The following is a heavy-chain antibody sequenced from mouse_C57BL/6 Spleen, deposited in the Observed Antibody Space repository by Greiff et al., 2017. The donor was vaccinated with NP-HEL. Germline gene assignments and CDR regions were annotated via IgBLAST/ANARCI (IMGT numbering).Heavy chain of an antibody. Sequence: VQLQQPGAELVRPGSSVKLSCKASGYTFTSYWMDWVKQRPGQGLEWIGNIYPSDSETHYNQKFKDKATLTVDKSSSTAYMQLSSLTSEDSAGYYCARGTYYGYDDYWGQGTTRTVSS. CDR1: GYTFTSYW. CDR2: IYPSDSET. V-gene: IGHV1-61*01. J-gene: IGHJ2*01. D-gene: IGHD2-9*01. CDR3: ARGTYYGYDDY.